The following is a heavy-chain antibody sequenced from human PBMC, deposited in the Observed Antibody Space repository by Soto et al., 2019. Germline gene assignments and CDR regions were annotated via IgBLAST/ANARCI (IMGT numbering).Heavy chain of an antibody. CDR1: GGSFSGYY. J-gene: IGHJ5*02. V-gene: IGHV4-34*01. Sequence: PSETLSLTCAVYGGSFSGYYWSWIRQPPGKGLEWIGEINHSGSTNYNPSLKSRVTISVDTSKNQFSLRLSSVAAADTAVYDCARGRIAARPPAPRSWFDPWGQGTLVTVSS. CDR3: ARGRIAARPPAPRSWFDP. CDR2: INHSGST. D-gene: IGHD6-6*01.